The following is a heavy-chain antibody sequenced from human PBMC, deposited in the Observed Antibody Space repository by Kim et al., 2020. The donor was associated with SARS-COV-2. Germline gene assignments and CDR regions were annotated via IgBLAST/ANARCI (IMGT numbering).Heavy chain of an antibody. CDR2: T. Sequence: TCYHPSLKSRVTHSVERSRNQFSLKLSSVTAAVTAVSYCTRHLSGSGWFDCWGQGTLVTVSS. V-gene: IGHV4-39*01. D-gene: IGHD6-25*01. J-gene: IGHJ4*02. CDR3: TRHLSGSGWFDC.